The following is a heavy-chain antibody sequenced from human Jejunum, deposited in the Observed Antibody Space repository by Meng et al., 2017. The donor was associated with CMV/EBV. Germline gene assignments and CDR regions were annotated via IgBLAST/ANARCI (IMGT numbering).Heavy chain of an antibody. CDR3: ARLVVVPDDINYFEY. J-gene: IGHJ4*02. CDR1: SITSSTYF. Sequence: SITSSTYFWVWVRQPPGKGLEWIGSINYSGTTYYRSSFKSRGTISIDTSKNQFSLKVTSVTAADTGIYYCARLVVVPDDINYFEYWGQGTLVTVSS. CDR2: INYSGTT. V-gene: IGHV4-39*07. D-gene: IGHD2-2*02.